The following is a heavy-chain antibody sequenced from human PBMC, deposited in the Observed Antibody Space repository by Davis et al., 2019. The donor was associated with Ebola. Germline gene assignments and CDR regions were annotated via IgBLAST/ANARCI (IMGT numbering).Heavy chain of an antibody. J-gene: IGHJ5*02. Sequence: SVKVSCKASGGTFSSYAISWVRQAPGQGLEWMGWIIPIFGTANYAQKFQGRVTITADESTSTAYMELSSLRSEDTAVYYCARVRSDGYYDNWFDPWGQGTLVTVSS. V-gene: IGHV1-69*13. CDR1: GGTFSSYA. CDR2: IIPIFGTA. D-gene: IGHD3-22*01. CDR3: ARVRSDGYYDNWFDP.